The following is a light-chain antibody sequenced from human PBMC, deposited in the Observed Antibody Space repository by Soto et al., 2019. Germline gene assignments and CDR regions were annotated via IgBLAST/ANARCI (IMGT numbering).Light chain of an antibody. J-gene: IGKJ1*01. CDR2: GAS. CDR1: QSVSGN. CDR3: QQFNSWPRT. V-gene: IGKV3-15*01. Sequence: IVMTQSPATVSASLGERVTLSCRASQSVSGNVAWYHQKPGQPPRLLVYGASTTATDIPARFFGSGSETDFTLTITRLQSEDFGTYYCQQFNSWPRTFGQETKVDIK.